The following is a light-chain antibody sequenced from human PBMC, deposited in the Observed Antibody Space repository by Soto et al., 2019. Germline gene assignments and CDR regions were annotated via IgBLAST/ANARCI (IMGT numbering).Light chain of an antibody. CDR2: DAS. J-gene: IGKJ4*01. CDR1: QGISSA. CDR3: QQFNNYRLT. V-gene: IGKV1D-13*01. Sequence: AIQLTQSPSSLSTSVGDRVTITCRASQGISSALAWYQQKPGKAPKLLIYDASSLESGVPSRFSGSGSGTDSTLTISSLQPEDFATYYCQQFNNYRLTFGGGTKVDIK.